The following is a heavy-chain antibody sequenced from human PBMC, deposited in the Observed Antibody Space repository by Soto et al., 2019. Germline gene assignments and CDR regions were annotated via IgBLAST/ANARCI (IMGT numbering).Heavy chain of an antibody. V-gene: IGHV3-30*18. D-gene: IGHD3-22*01. CDR2: ISYDGSNK. J-gene: IGHJ4*02. CDR3: AKETYHYYDSSGYPQLGY. Sequence: GGPLRLSCAASGFTFSSYGMHWVRQAPGKGLEWVAVISYDGSNKYYADSVKGRFTISRDNSKNTLYLQMNSLRAEDTAVYYCAKETYHYYDSSGYPQLGYWGQGTLVTVSS. CDR1: GFTFSSYG.